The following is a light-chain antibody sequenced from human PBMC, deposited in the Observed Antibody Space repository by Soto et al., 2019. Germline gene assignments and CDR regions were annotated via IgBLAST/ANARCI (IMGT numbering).Light chain of an antibody. CDR3: LLDFSYFWA. CDR1: QSISSN. CDR2: ASS. Sequence: EILMTQSPATLSVSPGERGTLSCRASQSISSNLAWYQQKPGRAPRLLIYASSTRAPGIPARFSGSGSGTDFTLTISSLQPEDFATYYCLLDFSYFWAFGQGTKVDIK. V-gene: IGKV3D-15*01. J-gene: IGKJ1*01.